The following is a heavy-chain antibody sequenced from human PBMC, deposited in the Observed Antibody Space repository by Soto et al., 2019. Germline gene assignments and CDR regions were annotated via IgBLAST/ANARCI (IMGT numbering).Heavy chain of an antibody. V-gene: IGHV3-33*01. CDR1: GFTFSSYG. CDR3: ASLPIAVAGRSRETYFDY. J-gene: IGHJ4*02. CDR2: IWYDGSNK. Sequence: GGSLRLSCAASGFTFSSYGMHWVRQAPGKGLEWVAVIWYDGSNKYYADSVKGRFTISRDNSKNTLYLQMNSLRAEDTAVYYCASLPIAVAGRSRETYFDYWGQGTLVTVSS. D-gene: IGHD6-19*01.